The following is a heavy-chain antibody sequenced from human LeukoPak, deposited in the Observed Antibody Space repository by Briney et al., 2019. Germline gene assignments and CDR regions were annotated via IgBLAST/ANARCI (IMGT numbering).Heavy chain of an antibody. CDR2: INPDDSDT. J-gene: IGHJ3*01. Sequence: GESLKISCQSSQYRFTNHWSGWVRQMPGKGLEWIGIINPDDSDTRYSPSFQGQVTMSADKSSSTVFLQWSSVKASDSAMYFCARQGIAARRDAFDLWGRGTVVTVSS. V-gene: IGHV5-51*01. CDR1: QYRFTNHW. CDR3: ARQGIAARRDAFDL. D-gene: IGHD6-6*01.